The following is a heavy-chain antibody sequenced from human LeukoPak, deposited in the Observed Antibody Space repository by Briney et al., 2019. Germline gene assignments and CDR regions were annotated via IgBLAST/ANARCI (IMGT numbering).Heavy chain of an antibody. D-gene: IGHD1-26*01. J-gene: IGHJ4*02. CDR1: GFTFSSYS. CDR3: ARAPVSGSYHFDY. Sequence: GGSLRLSCAASGFTFSSYSMNWVRQAPGKGLEWVSSISSSSSYIYYADSVKGRFTISRDNAKNSLYLQMNSLRAEDTAVYYCARAPVSGSYHFDYWGQGTPVTVSS. V-gene: IGHV3-21*01. CDR2: ISSSSSYI.